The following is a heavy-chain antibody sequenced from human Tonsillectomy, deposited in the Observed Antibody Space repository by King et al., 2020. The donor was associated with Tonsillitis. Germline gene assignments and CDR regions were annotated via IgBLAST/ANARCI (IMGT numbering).Heavy chain of an antibody. CDR1: GFTFSDYY. J-gene: IGHJ6*01. D-gene: IGHD3-10*01. V-gene: IGHV3-11*06. CDR3: ARDTYGFSSYYYYGMDV. CDR2: ISSSSSYT. Sequence: VQLVESGGGLVKPGGSLRLSCAASGFTFSDYYMSWIRQAPGKGLEWVSYISSSSSYTNYADSVKGRFTISRDNAKNSLYLQMNSLRAEDTAVYYCARDTYGFSSYYYYGMDVWGQGNTVTVST.